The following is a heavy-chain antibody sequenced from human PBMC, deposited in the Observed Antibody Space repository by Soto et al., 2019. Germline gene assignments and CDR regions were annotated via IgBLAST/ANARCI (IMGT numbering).Heavy chain of an antibody. V-gene: IGHV3-21*01. Sequence: EVQLVESGGGLVKPGGSLRLSCAASGFTFSSYSMNWVRPAPGKGLEWASSISSSSSYIYYADSVTGRFTISRDNARNSQYLQMSSLGAEDTAVYYCARDGTDPTFWGQGTTVTVSS. J-gene: IGHJ6*02. CDR2: ISSSSSYI. CDR1: GFTFSSYS. D-gene: IGHD1-26*01. CDR3: ARDGTDPTF.